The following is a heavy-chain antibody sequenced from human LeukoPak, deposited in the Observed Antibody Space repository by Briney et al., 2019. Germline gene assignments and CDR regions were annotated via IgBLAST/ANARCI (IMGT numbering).Heavy chain of an antibody. CDR1: GFTFSSYA. CDR2: ISYDGSNK. D-gene: IGHD3-22*01. CDR3: ASDGDSSGYYSSSGSFIDY. Sequence: GGSLRLSCAASGFTFSSYAMHWVRQAPGKGLEWVAVISYDGSNKYYADSVKGRFTISRDNSKNTLYLQMNSLRAEDTAVYYCASDGDSSGYYSSSGSFIDYWGQGTLVTVSS. V-gene: IGHV3-30-3*01. J-gene: IGHJ4*02.